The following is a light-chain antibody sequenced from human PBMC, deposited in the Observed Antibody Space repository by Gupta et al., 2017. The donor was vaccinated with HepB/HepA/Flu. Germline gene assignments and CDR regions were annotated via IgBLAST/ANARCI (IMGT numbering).Light chain of an antibody. CDR3: AAWDDSLRYV. CDR2: RNN. CDR1: SSNIGSNY. V-gene: IGLV1-47*01. J-gene: IGLJ1*01. Sequence: QSVLTQPPSASGTPGQRVTISCSGSSSNIGSNYVYWYQQLPGTAPKLLIYRNNQRPSGVPDRFSGSKSGTSASLAISGLRSEDEADDYCAAWDDSLRYVFGTGTKATVL.